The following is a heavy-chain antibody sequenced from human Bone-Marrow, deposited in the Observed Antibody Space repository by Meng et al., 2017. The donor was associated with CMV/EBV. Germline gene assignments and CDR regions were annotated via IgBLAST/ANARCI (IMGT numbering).Heavy chain of an antibody. CDR2: ISAYNGNT. CDR3: ARAPVGRSSTSCYFYYFDY. CDR1: GYTFTSYG. V-gene: IGHV1-18*01. Sequence: ASVKVSCKASGYTFTSYGISWVRQAPGQGLEWMGWISAYNGNTNYAQKLQGRVTMTTDTSTSTAYMELRSLRSDDTAVYYCARAPVGRSSTSCYFYYFDYWGQGTLVTVSS. J-gene: IGHJ4*02. D-gene: IGHD2-2*01.